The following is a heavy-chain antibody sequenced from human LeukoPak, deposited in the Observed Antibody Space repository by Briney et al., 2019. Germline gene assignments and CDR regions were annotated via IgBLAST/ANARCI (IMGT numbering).Heavy chain of an antibody. D-gene: IGHD1-26*01. Sequence: PSETLSLTCNVSGGSIHSYYWNWIRQPAGKELEWIGRVYTSGLTIYNPSLKSRVTMSIDASKNLLSLQVTSVSAADTAVYYCARHFMSGSLPGLDYWGQGTLVTVSS. V-gene: IGHV4-4*07. CDR3: ARHFMSGSLPGLDY. CDR2: VYTSGLT. J-gene: IGHJ4*02. CDR1: GGSIHSYY.